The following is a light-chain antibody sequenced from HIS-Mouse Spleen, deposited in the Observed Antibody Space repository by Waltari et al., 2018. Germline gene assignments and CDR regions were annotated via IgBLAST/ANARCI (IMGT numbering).Light chain of an antibody. Sequence: QSALTQPASVSGSPGQSITISCTGTSSDVGSYNLVSWYQQHPGKAPKLMIYEGSKRPSGCSNRFSGSKSGNTASLTISGLQAEDEADYYCCSYAGSSTFLYVFGTGTKVTVL. V-gene: IGLV2-23*01. CDR2: EGS. CDR1: SSDVGSYNL. J-gene: IGLJ1*01. CDR3: CSYAGSSTFLYV.